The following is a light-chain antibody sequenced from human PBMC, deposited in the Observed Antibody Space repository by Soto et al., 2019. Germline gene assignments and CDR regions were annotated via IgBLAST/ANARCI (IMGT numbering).Light chain of an antibody. J-gene: IGLJ1*01. V-gene: IGLV2-23*02. Sequence: QSVLAQPASVTGSHGQSITISCTGTSSDVGSYNLVSWYQQHPGKAPKLMIYEVSKRPSGVSNRFSGSKSGNTASLTISGLQADDEADYYCCSYAGSSTFVYVFGTGTKVTVL. CDR2: EVS. CDR3: CSYAGSSTFVYV. CDR1: SSDVGSYNL.